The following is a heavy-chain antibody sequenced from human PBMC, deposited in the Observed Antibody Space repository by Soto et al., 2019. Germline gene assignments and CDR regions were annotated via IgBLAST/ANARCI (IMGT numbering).Heavy chain of an antibody. J-gene: IGHJ1*01. CDR1: GFTFSSYA. V-gene: IGHV3-23*01. CDR3: AISGCSSGWYGYFQH. Sequence: GGSLRLSCAASGFTFSSYAMSWVRQAPGKGLEWVSAISGSGGSTYYADSVKGRFTISRDNSKDTLYLQMNSLRAEDTAVYYCAISGCSSGWYGYFQHWGQGTLVTVSS. D-gene: IGHD6-19*01. CDR2: ISGSGGST.